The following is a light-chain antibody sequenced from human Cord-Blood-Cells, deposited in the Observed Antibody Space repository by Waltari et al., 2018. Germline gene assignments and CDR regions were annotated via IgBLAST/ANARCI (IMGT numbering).Light chain of an antibody. Sequence: QSALTTPAPVSGSPGQSIAISCTGSSSDVGGYNYVSWYQQHPGKAPKLMIYDVSNRPSGVSNRFSGSKSGNTASLTISGLQAEDEADYYCSSYTSSSTWVFGGGTKLTVL. CDR1: SSDVGGYNY. CDR2: DVS. CDR3: SSYTSSSTWV. J-gene: IGLJ3*02. V-gene: IGLV2-14*01.